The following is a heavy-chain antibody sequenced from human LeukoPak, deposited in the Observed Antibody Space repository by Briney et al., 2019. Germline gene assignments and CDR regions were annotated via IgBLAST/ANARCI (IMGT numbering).Heavy chain of an antibody. J-gene: IGHJ5*02. CDR1: GFSFSTSW. CDR3: ARHPYYDYVWGSYRQPHWFDP. CDR2: ITSDGRTT. Sequence: GGSLRLSCAASGFSFSTSWMHWFRQGPGRGLVWVSRITSDGRTTIYADSVKGRFSISRDNSKNTLFLQMNSLRADDTAVYYCARHPYYDYVWGSYRQPHWFDPWGQGTLVTVSS. D-gene: IGHD3-16*02. V-gene: IGHV3-74*01.